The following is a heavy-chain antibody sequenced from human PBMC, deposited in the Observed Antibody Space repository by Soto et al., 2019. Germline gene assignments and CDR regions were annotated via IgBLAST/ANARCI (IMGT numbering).Heavy chain of an antibody. Sequence: LQLQESGSGLVKPSETLSLTCIVSNGSISSRSSYWGWIRQTPGKGLEWIGSIYYIGNTYYNPSLKSRVTISIDTSKTQFSLKMNSVTAADTAVYFCGGQDYGARGYYENWGQGALVTVSS. CDR3: GGQDYGARGYYEN. V-gene: IGHV4-39*01. CDR2: IYYIGNT. CDR1: NGSISSRSSY. J-gene: IGHJ4*02. D-gene: IGHD4-17*01.